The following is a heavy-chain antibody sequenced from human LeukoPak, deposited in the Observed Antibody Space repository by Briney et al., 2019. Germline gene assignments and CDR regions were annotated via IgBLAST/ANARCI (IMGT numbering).Heavy chain of an antibody. V-gene: IGHV1-69*04. J-gene: IGHJ3*02. Sequence: GSSVKVSCKASGGTFSSYAISWVRQAPGQGLEWMGRIIPILGIANYAQTFHGRVTITADKSTSTAYMELSSLRSEDTAVYYCTRGDVEMATIDAFDIWGQGTMVTVSS. CDR2: IIPILGIA. CDR1: GGTFSSYA. CDR3: TRGDVEMATIDAFDI. D-gene: IGHD5-24*01.